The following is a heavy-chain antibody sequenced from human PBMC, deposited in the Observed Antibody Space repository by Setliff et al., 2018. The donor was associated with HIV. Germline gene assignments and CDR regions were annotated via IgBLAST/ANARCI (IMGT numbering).Heavy chain of an antibody. Sequence: GGSLRLSCVASGFTFKNYAMNWVRQAPGKGLEWVSHVGGGRFETYYADSVQGRFTVSRDNSKNTLYLQMNSLRAEDTAVYYCAKDRTVVVITIFDYWGQGTLVTVSS. CDR2: VGGGRFET. CDR1: GFTFKNYA. D-gene: IGHD3-22*01. CDR3: AKDRTVVVITIFDY. V-gene: IGHV3-23*01. J-gene: IGHJ4*02.